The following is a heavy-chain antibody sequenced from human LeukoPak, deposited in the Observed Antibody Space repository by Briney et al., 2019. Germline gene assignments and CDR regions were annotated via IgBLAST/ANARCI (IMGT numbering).Heavy chain of an antibody. CDR3: AKAPGWLQSVDY. CDR2: ITWDGGST. V-gene: IGHV3-43D*03. Sequence: GGSLRLSCAASGLTFDDYAMTWVRQAPGKGLEWVSLITWDGGSTYYADSVKGRFTISRDSSKKSLYLQMSSLRGEDTALYYCAKAPGWLQSVDYWGQGTLVTVSS. D-gene: IGHD5-24*01. CDR1: GLTFDDYA. J-gene: IGHJ4*02.